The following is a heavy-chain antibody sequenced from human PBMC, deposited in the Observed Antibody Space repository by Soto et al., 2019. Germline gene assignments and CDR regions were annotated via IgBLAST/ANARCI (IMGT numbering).Heavy chain of an antibody. V-gene: IGHV3-23*01. CDR3: AKDQAGYYDFWSGYPPSMDV. D-gene: IGHD3-3*01. Sequence: GSLRLSCAASGFTFSSYAMSWVRQAPGKGLEWVSAISGSGGSTYYADSVKGRFTISRDNSKNTLYLQMNSLRAEDTAVYYCAKDQAGYYDFWSGYPPSMDVWGQGTTVTVSS. CDR2: ISGSGGST. J-gene: IGHJ6*02. CDR1: GFTFSSYA.